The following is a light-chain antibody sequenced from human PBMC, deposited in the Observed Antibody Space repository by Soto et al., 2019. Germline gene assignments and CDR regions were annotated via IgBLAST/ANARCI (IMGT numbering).Light chain of an antibody. CDR3: ASYTTSSTYV. J-gene: IGLJ1*01. CDR2: DVT. V-gene: IGLV2-14*03. Sequence: QCVLTQPASVSGSPGQSIAISCTGTSSDVGGFNYVSWYQQHPGKAPKLLIYDVTSRPSGVSDRFSGSKSANTASLTISGLQAEDEADYYCASYTTSSTYVFGTGTKVTV. CDR1: SSDVGGFNY.